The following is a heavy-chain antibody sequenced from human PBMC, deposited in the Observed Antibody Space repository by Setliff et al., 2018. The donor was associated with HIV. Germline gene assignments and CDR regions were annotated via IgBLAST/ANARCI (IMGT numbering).Heavy chain of an antibody. CDR3: HSGYDTEEQSYFDY. CDR1: GFIFRDYV. CDR2: TSPAENIK. Sequence: GGSLRLSCAASGFIFRDYVIHWVRQAPGKGLEWVAVTSPAENIKIYTDSVKGRFTISRDNAKNTLYLQMNSLRAEDTGVYYCHSGYDTEEQSYFDYWGQGTLVTVSS. V-gene: IGHV3-30*04. J-gene: IGHJ4*02. D-gene: IGHD5-12*01.